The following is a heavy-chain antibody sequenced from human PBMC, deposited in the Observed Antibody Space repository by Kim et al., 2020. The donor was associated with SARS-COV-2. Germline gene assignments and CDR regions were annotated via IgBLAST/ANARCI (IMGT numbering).Heavy chain of an antibody. CDR3: AREKCSSTSCYDYDP. V-gene: IGHV1-8*01. D-gene: IGHD2-2*01. Sequence: ASVKVSCKASGYTFTSYDINWVRQATGQGLEWMGWMNPNSGNTGYAQKFQGRVTMTRNTSISTAYMELSSLRSEDTAMYYCAREKCSSTSCYDYDPWGQGTLVTVSS. J-gene: IGHJ5*02. CDR1: GYTFTSYD. CDR2: MNPNSGNT.